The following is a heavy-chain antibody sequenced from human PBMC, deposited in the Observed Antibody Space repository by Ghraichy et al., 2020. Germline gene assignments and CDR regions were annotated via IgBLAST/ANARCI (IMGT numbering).Heavy chain of an antibody. CDR3: AKQLDYSNYGVWFDL. V-gene: IGHV3-23*01. CDR2: ISGNGGRT. Sequence: GGSLRLSCVASGFTFSSYAMSWVRQAPGKGLEWVSVISGNGGRTYYADSVKGRFTISRDNSKNTLYLQMNSLRAEDTAVYYCAKQLDYSNYGVWFDLWGQGTLVTVSS. D-gene: IGHD4-11*01. J-gene: IGHJ5*02. CDR1: GFTFSSYA.